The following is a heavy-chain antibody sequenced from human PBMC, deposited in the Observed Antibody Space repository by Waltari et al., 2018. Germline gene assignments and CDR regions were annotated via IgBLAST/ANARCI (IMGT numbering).Heavy chain of an antibody. CDR1: GFTFRHAV. Sequence: EVQLVESGGSLVKPGGSLRLSCAASGFTFRHAVMLWFRQAPGEGLEWVGRIKSKRDGGTTDYAAPVKGRFIISRDDSENTLFLQMNSLQIEDTARYDCTTVDSDSDNWYWGQGILVTVSS. D-gene: IGHD1-1*01. CDR3: TTVDSDSDNWY. V-gene: IGHV3-15*07. J-gene: IGHJ4*02. CDR2: IKSKRDGGTT.